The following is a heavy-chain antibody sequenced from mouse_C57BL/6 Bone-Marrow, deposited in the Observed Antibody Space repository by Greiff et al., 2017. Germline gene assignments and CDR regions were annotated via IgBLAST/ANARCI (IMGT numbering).Heavy chain of an antibody. CDR2: ISYDGSN. V-gene: IGHV3-6*01. CDR3: ARWGLLYYLDY. D-gene: IGHD1-1*01. Sequence: EVKLVESGPGLVKPSQSLSLTCSVTGYSIPSGYYWNWIRQFPGNKLEWMGYISYDGSNNSNPSLKNRISITRDTSKNQFFLKLNSVTTEDTATYDCARWGLLYYLDYWGQGTTLTVSS. J-gene: IGHJ2*01. CDR1: GYSIPSGYY.